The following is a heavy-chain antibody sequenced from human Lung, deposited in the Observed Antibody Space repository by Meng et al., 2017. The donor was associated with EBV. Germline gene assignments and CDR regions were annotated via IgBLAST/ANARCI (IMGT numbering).Heavy chain of an antibody. CDR1: GGSNGSGDYY. CDR3: ARDRKHYGERGWFDP. Sequence: QVQLQASGPGLVQPSQPLSLTCTVSGGSNGSGDYYWSWIRQPPGKGLEWIGYIYYSGSTYSNASLKSRVTISIDRSKNQFSLKLSSVTAADTAVYYCARDRKHYGERGWFDPWGQGTLVTVSS. D-gene: IGHD4-17*01. V-gene: IGHV4-30-4*01. CDR2: IYYSGST. J-gene: IGHJ5*02.